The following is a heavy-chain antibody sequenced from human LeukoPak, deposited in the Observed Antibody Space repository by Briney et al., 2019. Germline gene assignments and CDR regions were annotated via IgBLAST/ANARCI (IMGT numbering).Heavy chain of an antibody. J-gene: IGHJ4*02. Sequence: GALRLSCAASGFTFSNYWMIWVRQAPGKGLEWVASIKQDGSEKQYVGSVRGRFTISRDNAKNVLDLQMNSLTAEDTAVYYCAKDLHYFQSDYWGQGTLVTVSS. CDR3: AKDLHYFQSDY. V-gene: IGHV3-7*01. CDR1: GFTFSNYW. CDR2: IKQDGSEK. D-gene: IGHD3-10*01.